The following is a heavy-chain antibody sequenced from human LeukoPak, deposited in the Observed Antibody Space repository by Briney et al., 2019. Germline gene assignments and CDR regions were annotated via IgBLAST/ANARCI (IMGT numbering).Heavy chain of an antibody. V-gene: IGHV3-11*06. J-gene: IGHJ4*02. CDR2: ISSSSSYT. Sequence: GGSLRLSFAASGFPFSDYYMSWIRQAPGKGLGWVSYISSSSSYTNYADSVKGRFTISRDNAKNSLYLQMNSLRAEDTAVYYCARDERSGWYQEGFDYWGQGTLVTVSS. D-gene: IGHD6-19*01. CDR3: ARDERSGWYQEGFDY. CDR1: GFPFSDYY.